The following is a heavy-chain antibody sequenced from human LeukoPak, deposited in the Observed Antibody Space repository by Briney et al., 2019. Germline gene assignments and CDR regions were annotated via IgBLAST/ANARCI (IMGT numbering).Heavy chain of an antibody. J-gene: IGHJ3*02. Sequence: PSETLSLTCTVSGGSISSYYWSWIRQPPGKGLEWIGYIYYSGSTNYNPSLKSRVTISVDTSKNQFSLKLSSVTAADTAVYYCARDWATTYYDIFGGGAFDIWGQGTMVTVSS. D-gene: IGHD3-9*01. CDR1: GGSISSYY. CDR3: ARDWATTYYDIFGGGAFDI. V-gene: IGHV4-59*12. CDR2: IYYSGST.